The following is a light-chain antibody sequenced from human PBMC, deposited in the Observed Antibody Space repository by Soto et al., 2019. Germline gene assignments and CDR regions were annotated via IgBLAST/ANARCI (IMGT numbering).Light chain of an antibody. CDR1: ISDVSGYNF. J-gene: IGLJ1*01. Sequence: QSALTQPASVSGSPGQSITISCTGTISDVSGYNFVSWYQQYPGKAPKLMIYDVSNRPSEVSNRFSGSKSGNTASLTISGLQAEDEADYYCSSYTSSNTYVFGAGTKVTVL. V-gene: IGLV2-14*03. CDR3: SSYTSSNTYV. CDR2: DVS.